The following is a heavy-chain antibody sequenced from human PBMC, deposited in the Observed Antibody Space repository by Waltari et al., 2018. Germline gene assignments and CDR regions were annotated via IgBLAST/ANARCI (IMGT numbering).Heavy chain of an antibody. CDR2: TSPYNYDP. CDR3: VRDRDPANPTPTNNFFDP. CDR1: GYPFSNYG. Sequence: AQLEQSGAELKMPGASVKVSCKSSGYPFSNYGLTWVRQSPGQGLEWMGWTSPYNYDPQYTQKLQGRFTMTTDTLLNTAYMELRSLTSDDTAVYYCVRDRDPANPTPTNNFFDPWGQGTLVTVSA. J-gene: IGHJ5*02. V-gene: IGHV1-18*01. D-gene: IGHD2-15*01.